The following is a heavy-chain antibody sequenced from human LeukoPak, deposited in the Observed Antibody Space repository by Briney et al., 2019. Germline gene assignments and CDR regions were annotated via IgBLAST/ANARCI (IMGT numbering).Heavy chain of an antibody. Sequence: GESLKISCXGSGYSFTSYWIGWVRQMPGKGLEWMGIIYPGDSDTRYSPSFQGQVTISADKPISTAYLQWSSLKASDTAMYYCARQPYSSSSLYFDYWGQGTLVTVSS. J-gene: IGHJ4*02. CDR2: IYPGDSDT. CDR3: ARQPYSSSSLYFDY. CDR1: GYSFTSYW. V-gene: IGHV5-51*01. D-gene: IGHD6-6*01.